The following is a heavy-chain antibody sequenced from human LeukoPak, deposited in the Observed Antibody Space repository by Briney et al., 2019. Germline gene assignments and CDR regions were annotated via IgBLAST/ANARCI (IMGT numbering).Heavy chain of an antibody. D-gene: IGHD1-1*01. Sequence: GGSLRLSCAASGFTFSSYAMHWVRQAPGKGLEWVAVISYDGSNKYYADSVKGRFTISRDNSKNTLYLQMNSLRAEDTAVYYCAKDAGVLELDYWGQGTLVTVSS. J-gene: IGHJ4*02. CDR3: AKDAGVLELDY. CDR2: ISYDGSNK. CDR1: GFTFSSYA. V-gene: IGHV3-30-3*01.